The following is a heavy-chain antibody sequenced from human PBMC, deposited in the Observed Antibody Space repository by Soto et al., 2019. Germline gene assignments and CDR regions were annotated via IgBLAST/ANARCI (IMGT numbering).Heavy chain of an antibody. CDR3: AREYCGGDCYRDHYYYYGMDV. Sequence: ASVKVSCKASGYTFTSYGISWVRQAPGQGLEWMGWISAYNGNTNYAQRLQGRVAMTTDTSTSTAYMELRSLRSDDTAVYYCAREYCGGDCYRDHYYYYGMDVWGQGTTVTVSS. J-gene: IGHJ6*02. CDR2: ISAYNGNT. CDR1: GYTFTSYG. D-gene: IGHD2-21*02. V-gene: IGHV1-18*01.